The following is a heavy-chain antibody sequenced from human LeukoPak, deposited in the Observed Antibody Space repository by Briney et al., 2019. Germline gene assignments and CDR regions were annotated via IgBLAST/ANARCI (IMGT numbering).Heavy chain of an antibody. CDR3: ARDKRYGFDN. CDR2: ISAYSGDT. CDR1: GYTFTSHW. J-gene: IGHJ4*02. V-gene: IGHV1-18*01. Sequence: ASVKVSCKTAGYTFTSHWISWVRQAPGQGLEWMGWISAYSGDTKFAQKFQGRVTMTTETSTNTAYMELRRVRSDDTAVYYCARDKRYGFDNWGQGTLVSVSS. D-gene: IGHD3-9*01.